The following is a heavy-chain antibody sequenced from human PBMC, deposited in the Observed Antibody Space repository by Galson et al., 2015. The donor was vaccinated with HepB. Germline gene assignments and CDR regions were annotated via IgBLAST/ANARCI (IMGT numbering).Heavy chain of an antibody. Sequence: SLRLSCAASGFTFSSYAMSWVRQAPGKGLEWVSAISGSGGSTYYADSVKGRFTISRDNSKNTLYLQMNSLRAEDTAVYYCAKEGRGGYSGYDRGIDYWGQGTLVTVSS. D-gene: IGHD5-12*01. V-gene: IGHV3-23*01. J-gene: IGHJ4*02. CDR3: AKEGRGGYSGYDRGIDY. CDR1: GFTFSSYA. CDR2: ISGSGGST.